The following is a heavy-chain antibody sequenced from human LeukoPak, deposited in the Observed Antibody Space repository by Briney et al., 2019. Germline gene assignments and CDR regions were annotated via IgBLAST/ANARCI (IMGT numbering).Heavy chain of an antibody. CDR3: ARESNLQYYFDY. CDR2: IIPIFGTA. Sequence: SVKVSCRASGGTFSSYAISWVRQAPGQGLEWMGGIIPIFGTANYAQKFQGRVTITADESTSTAYMELSSLRSEDTAVYYCARESNLQYYFDYWGQGTLVTVSS. V-gene: IGHV1-69*01. J-gene: IGHJ4*02. CDR1: GGTFSSYA. D-gene: IGHD4-11*01.